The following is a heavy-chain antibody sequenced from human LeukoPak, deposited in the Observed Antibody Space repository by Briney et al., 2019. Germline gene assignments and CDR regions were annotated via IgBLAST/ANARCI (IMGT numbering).Heavy chain of an antibody. D-gene: IGHD1-1*01. CDR3: SYNNYYYYYMDV. Sequence: PSETLSLTCAVYGGSFSGYYWSWIRQPPGKGLEWIGKINHNGSTNYNPSLKSRVTISVDMSKNQFSLKLSSVTAADTAVYYCSYNNYYYYYMDVWGKGTTVTISS. J-gene: IGHJ6*03. CDR1: GGSFSGYY. CDR2: INHNGST. V-gene: IGHV4-34*01.